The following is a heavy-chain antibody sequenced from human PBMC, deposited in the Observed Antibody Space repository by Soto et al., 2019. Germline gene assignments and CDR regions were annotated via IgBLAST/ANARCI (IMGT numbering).Heavy chain of an antibody. CDR2: IYYSGST. CDR1: GGSISSGGYY. D-gene: IGHD3-10*01. V-gene: IGHV4-31*03. J-gene: IGHJ4*02. CDR3: ARALKARPGYFDY. Sequence: SETLSLTCTVSGGSISSGGYYWSWIRQHPGKGLEWIGYIYYSGSTYYNPSLKSRVTISVDTSKNQFSLKLNSVTAADTAVYYCARALKARPGYFDYWGQGTLVTVSS.